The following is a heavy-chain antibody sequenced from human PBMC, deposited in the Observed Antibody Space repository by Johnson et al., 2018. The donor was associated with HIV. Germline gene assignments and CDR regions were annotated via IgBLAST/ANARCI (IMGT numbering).Heavy chain of an antibody. CDR2: IWYDGSTE. CDR1: GFTFNRYA. CDR3: ASGVTARAPLLI. D-gene: IGHD6-6*01. Sequence: QVQLVESGGGLVQPGGSLRLSCAASGFTFNRYAMHWVRQAPGKGLEWVSVIWYDGSTEYYADSVKGRFTISRDNSKNTLFLQMNSLRPEDTAVYFCASGVTARAPLLIWGQGTMVTVSS. J-gene: IGHJ3*02. V-gene: IGHV3-33*01.